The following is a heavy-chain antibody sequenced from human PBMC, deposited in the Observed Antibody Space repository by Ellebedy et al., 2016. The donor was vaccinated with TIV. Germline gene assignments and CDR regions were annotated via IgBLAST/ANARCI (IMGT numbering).Heavy chain of an antibody. J-gene: IGHJ4*02. CDR3: ARGGSSGSSDY. Sequence: GESLKISCVASGFTFRSHGIYWVRQAPGKGLEWVAVISSDGSNKYYADSVKGRFTISRDNSKNTLYLQMNSLRTDGMAVYYCARGGSSGSSDYWGQGTLVTVSS. CDR1: GFTFRSHG. CDR2: ISSDGSNK. V-gene: IGHV3-30*03. D-gene: IGHD3-10*01.